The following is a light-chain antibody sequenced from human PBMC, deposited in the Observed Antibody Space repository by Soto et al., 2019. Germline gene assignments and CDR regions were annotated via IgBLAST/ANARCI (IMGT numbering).Light chain of an antibody. CDR1: QGISSY. V-gene: IGKV1-8*01. CDR3: QQDYSYPWT. Sequence: AIRMTQSPSSLSASTGDRVTITCRASQGISSYLAWYQQKPGKAPKLLIYAASTLQRGDPSRFSGSGSGKDCNLTISCLQSEDFETYFCQQDYSYPWTFGQGTKVEIK. J-gene: IGKJ1*01. CDR2: AAS.